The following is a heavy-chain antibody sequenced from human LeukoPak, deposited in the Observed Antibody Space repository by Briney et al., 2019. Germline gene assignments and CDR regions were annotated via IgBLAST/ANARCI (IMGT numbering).Heavy chain of an antibody. CDR1: GGSFSGYY. Sequence: PSETLSLTCAVYGGSFSGYYWSWIRQPPGKGLEWIGEINHSGSTNYNPSLKSRVTISVDTSKNQFSLKLSSVTAADTAVYYCARPKRDGYKRDAFDIWGQGTMVTVSS. J-gene: IGHJ3*02. D-gene: IGHD5-24*01. V-gene: IGHV4-34*01. CDR3: ARPKRDGYKRDAFDI. CDR2: INHSGST.